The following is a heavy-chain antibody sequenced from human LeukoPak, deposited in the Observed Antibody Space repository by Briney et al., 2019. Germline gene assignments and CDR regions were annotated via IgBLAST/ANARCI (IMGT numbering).Heavy chain of an antibody. Sequence: PGGSLRLSCAASGFTFSSYSMNWVRQAPGKGLEWVAVISYDGSNKYYADSVKGRFTISRDNSKNTLYLQMNSLRAEDTAVYYCARDLGDYEHYFDYWGQGTLVTVSS. V-gene: IGHV3-30*03. CDR3: ARDLGDYEHYFDY. J-gene: IGHJ4*02. CDR2: ISYDGSNK. D-gene: IGHD4-17*01. CDR1: GFTFSSYS.